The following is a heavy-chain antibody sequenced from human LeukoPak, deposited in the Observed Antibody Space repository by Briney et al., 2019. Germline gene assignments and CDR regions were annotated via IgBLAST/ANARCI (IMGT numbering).Heavy chain of an antibody. CDR3: ARVYSSSWYGPLNYYYYMDV. D-gene: IGHD6-13*01. Sequence: GETLRLSCAASGFTFSSYGMSWVRQAPGKGLEWVSTISGSSSYIYYADSVKGRFTISRDNSKNTLYLQMNSLRAEDTAVYYCARVYSSSWYGPLNYYYYMDVWGKGTTVTISS. J-gene: IGHJ6*03. CDR1: GFTFSSYG. CDR2: ISGSSSYI. V-gene: IGHV3-21*01.